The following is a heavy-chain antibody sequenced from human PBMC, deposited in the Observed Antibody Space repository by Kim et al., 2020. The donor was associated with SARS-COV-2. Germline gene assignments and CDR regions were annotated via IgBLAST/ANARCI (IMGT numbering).Heavy chain of an antibody. Sequence: SETLSLTCTASGVSISSSSYYWGWIRQPPGKGLEWIGSIYYSGSTYYYPSLKSRVTIYVDTSKNQFSLKLGSVTAADTAVYYGASGSSGWERFYNYYGMDVWGQGTTVTVSS. CDR2: IYYSGST. CDR1: GVSISSSSYY. V-gene: IGHV4-39*07. CDR3: ASGSSGWERFYNYYGMDV. D-gene: IGHD6-19*01. J-gene: IGHJ6*02.